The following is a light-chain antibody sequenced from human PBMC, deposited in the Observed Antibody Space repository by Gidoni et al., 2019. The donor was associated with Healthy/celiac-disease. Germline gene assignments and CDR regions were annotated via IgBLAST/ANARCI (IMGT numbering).Light chain of an antibody. CDR2: DAS. CDR3: QQYENLPWT. Sequence: DIQMTQSPSSLSASVGGRVTITCQASQDISNYLNWFQQKPGKAPKLLIYDASNLETGVPSRFSGSGSGTDFTFTISSLQPEDIATYYCQQYENLPWTFGQGTKVEIK. CDR1: QDISNY. V-gene: IGKV1-33*01. J-gene: IGKJ1*01.